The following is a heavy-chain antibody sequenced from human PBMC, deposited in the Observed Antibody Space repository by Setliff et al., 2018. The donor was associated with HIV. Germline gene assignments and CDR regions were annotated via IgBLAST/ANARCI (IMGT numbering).Heavy chain of an antibody. Sequence: SETLSLTCTVSGDSMSSSSYYWGWIRQPPGKGLEWIESIFYSGNTYYKPSLKSRVTISVDTSKNQFSLKLSSVTAADTAVYYCARPQYPGYYFDYWGQGTLVTVSS. J-gene: IGHJ4*02. D-gene: IGHD2-2*01. V-gene: IGHV4-39*01. CDR2: IFYSGNT. CDR3: ARPQYPGYYFDY. CDR1: GDSMSSSSYY.